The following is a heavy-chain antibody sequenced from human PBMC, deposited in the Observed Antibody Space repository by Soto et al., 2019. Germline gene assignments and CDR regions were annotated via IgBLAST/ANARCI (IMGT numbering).Heavy chain of an antibody. CDR3: ARDRKGGFVMDV. CDR2: TYYRSKWYN. Sequence: SQTLSLPCAISGDSVSSNSAAWNWIRQSPSRGLEWLGRTYYRSKWYNDYAVSVKGRISINPDTSKNLFSLQLNSVTPEDTTVYYCARDRKGGFVMDVWGQGTTVTVSS. J-gene: IGHJ6*02. V-gene: IGHV6-1*01. CDR1: GDSVSSNSAA. D-gene: IGHD3-16*01.